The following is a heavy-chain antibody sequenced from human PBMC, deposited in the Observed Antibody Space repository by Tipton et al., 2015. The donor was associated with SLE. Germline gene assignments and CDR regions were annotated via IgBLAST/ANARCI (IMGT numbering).Heavy chain of an antibody. V-gene: IGHV4-59*12. CDR2: ISDSGSP. CDR3: ARDPIVVSTINYFDN. D-gene: IGHD5/OR15-5a*01. CDR1: TGSMKSFF. Sequence: TLSLTCSLSTGSMKSFFWTWIRQSPEKGLEWIGEISDSGSPKYNPSFLSRATMSADSSKKNFSLTLTSVTVADTAIYFCARDPIVVSTINYFDNWGQGTLVTVSS. J-gene: IGHJ4*02.